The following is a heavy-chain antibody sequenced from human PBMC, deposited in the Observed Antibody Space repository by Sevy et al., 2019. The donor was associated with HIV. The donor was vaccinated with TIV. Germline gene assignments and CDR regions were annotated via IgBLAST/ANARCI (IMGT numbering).Heavy chain of an antibody. J-gene: IGHJ4*02. CDR3: ARDRAYSAFDY. Sequence: GGSLRLSCVASGFTFSDSWMTWVRQAPGKGLERIAFINEYGSRLGYVASVRDRFTIPRENTKKSLYLQMNSLRAEATAVYLCARDRAYSAFDYWGQGTLVTVSS. D-gene: IGHD5-18*01. CDR1: GFTFSDSW. V-gene: IGHV3-7*01. CDR2: INEYGSRL.